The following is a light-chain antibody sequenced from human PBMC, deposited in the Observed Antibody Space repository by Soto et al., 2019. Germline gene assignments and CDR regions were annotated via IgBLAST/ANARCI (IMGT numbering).Light chain of an antibody. CDR2: GAS. Sequence: ETVMTQSPATLSVSPGERATLSCRAGQSVNSYLAWYQQKPGQAPRLLIRGASARATGIPARFSGSGSGTEFTLTISSLQSEDCAVYYCQQYNQWPITFGGGSKVDIK. CDR3: QQYNQWPIT. CDR1: QSVNSY. J-gene: IGKJ4*01. V-gene: IGKV3-15*01.